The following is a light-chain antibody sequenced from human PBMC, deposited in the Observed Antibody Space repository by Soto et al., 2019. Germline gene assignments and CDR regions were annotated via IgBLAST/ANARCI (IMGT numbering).Light chain of an antibody. Sequence: QSALTQPASVSGSPGQSITISCTGTSSDGGGYKYVSWYQQHPGKAPELMIYEVSNRPSGVSNRFSGSKSGNTASLTISGLQAEDDADYYCSSCRSTSTLVVFGGGTKLTVI. J-gene: IGLJ2*01. CDR3: SSCRSTSTLVV. V-gene: IGLV2-14*01. CDR2: EVS. CDR1: SSDGGGYKY.